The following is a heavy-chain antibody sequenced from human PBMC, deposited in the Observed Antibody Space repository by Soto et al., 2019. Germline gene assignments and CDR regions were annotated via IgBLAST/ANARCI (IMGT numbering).Heavy chain of an antibody. CDR2: IRSKANSYAT. V-gene: IGHV3-73*01. D-gene: IGHD7-27*01. Sequence: GGSLILSCAASGFTFSCSAMHWVRQASGKGLEWVGRIRSKANSYATAYAASVKGRFTISRDDSKNTAYLQMNSLKTEDTAVYYCTSPDLTGSDYWGQGTLVTVSS. J-gene: IGHJ4*02. CDR3: TSPDLTGSDY. CDR1: GFTFSCSA.